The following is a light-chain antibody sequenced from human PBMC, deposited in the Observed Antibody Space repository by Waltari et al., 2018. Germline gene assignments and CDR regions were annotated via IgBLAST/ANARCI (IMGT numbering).Light chain of an antibody. CDR1: QNIGNN. CDR3: HQSDSLPT. V-gene: IGKV6-21*01. CDR2: YAS. Sequence: EVVLTQSPDFQSVTPKEKVTTTCRASQNIGNNLHWYQQKPGQSPKPLIKYASQSFSGVPSRFSGSGSGTDFTLTIISLEAEDAATYYCHQSDSLPTFGGGTKVEIK. J-gene: IGKJ4*01.